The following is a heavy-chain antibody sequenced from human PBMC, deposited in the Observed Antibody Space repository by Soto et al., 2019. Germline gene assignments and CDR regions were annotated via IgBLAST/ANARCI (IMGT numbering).Heavy chain of an antibody. CDR1: GASISSGDYF. V-gene: IGHV4-30-4*01. J-gene: IGHJ4*02. CDR3: AREKGYTSGPKNFDY. D-gene: IGHD5-12*01. CDR2: IYDSGSS. Sequence: SETLSLTCTVSGASISSGDYFWSWIRQSPGKGLQWIGYIYDSGSSYYNPSLKSRVTMSVDTSKNQFSLKLSSVTAADTAVYCCAREKGYTSGPKNFDYWGQGTLVTVSS.